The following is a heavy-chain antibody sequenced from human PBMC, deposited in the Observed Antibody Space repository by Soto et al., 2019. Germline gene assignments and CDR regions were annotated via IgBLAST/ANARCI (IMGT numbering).Heavy chain of an antibody. Sequence: GGSLRLSCAASGFTLSSYWMLWFRQAPGKGLEWVANIKQDGSEKYYVDSVKGRFTISRDNAKNSLYLQMNSLRAEDTAVYYCAIENVVAAGYVNKGAFHDFWGQGTLDTGSS. J-gene: IGHJ4*02. V-gene: IGHV3-7*01. D-gene: IGHD3-16*01. CDR3: AIENVVAAGYVNKGAFHDF. CDR2: IKQDGSEK. CDR1: GFTLSSYW.